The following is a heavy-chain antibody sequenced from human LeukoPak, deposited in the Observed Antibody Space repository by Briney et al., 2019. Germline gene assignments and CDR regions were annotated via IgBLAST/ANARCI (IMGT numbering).Heavy chain of an antibody. CDR1: GGSISSSSYY. J-gene: IGHJ3*02. V-gene: IGHV4-39*01. CDR3: ARLGRPDGFDI. CDR2: IYYSGIT. Sequence: PSETLSLTCTVSGGSISSSSYYWGWIRQPPGKGLEWIANIYYSGITYHNPSLKSRVTISVDTSNNQFSLKLSSVTAADTAVYYCARLGRPDGFDIWGQGTIVTASS.